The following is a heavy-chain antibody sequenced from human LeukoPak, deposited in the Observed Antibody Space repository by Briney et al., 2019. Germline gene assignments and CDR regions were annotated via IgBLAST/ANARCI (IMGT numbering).Heavy chain of an antibody. D-gene: IGHD6-19*01. Sequence: PGGSLRLSCAASGFTFSSYAMSWVRQAPGKGLEWVSAFSGSGGDTYYADSVKGRFTISRDNSKNTLYLQMNSLRAEDTAVYYCAKDRIAVAYSGHWFDPWGQGTLVTVSS. V-gene: IGHV3-23*01. CDR1: GFTFSSYA. J-gene: IGHJ5*02. CDR2: FSGSGGDT. CDR3: AKDRIAVAYSGHWFDP.